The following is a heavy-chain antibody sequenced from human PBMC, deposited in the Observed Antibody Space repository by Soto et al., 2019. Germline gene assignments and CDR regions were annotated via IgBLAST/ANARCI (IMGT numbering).Heavy chain of an antibody. J-gene: IGHJ4*02. CDR1: GGYISSDNYY. D-gene: IGHD6-19*01. Sequence: SDTLSLTCSVSGGYISSDNYYWAWIRQPPGKGLEWIGSISYTGSTYSNPSLKSRVAISVDTSKNQFSLKLTSVTAADTGVYYCARHKGQWLVGVDYWGQGTLVTVSS. CDR2: ISYTGST. CDR3: ARHKGQWLVGVDY. V-gene: IGHV4-39*01.